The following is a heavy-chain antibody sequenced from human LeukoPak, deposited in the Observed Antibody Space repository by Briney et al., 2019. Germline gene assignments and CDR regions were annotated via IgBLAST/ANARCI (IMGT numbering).Heavy chain of an antibody. V-gene: IGHV3-53*01. J-gene: IGHJ1*01. CDR2: IYSGGRT. CDR1: GIAVNSNY. CDR3: ATVGCNGATCYTQYFHS. D-gene: IGHD4/OR15-4a*01. Sequence: PGGSLRLSCAASGIAVNSNYMSWVPQAPGKGLEWVSLIYSGGRTEYAGSAKGRFTIFRDNSENTVYLQMNSLRVEDTAMYFCATVGCNGATCYTQYFHSWGQGTLVTVSP.